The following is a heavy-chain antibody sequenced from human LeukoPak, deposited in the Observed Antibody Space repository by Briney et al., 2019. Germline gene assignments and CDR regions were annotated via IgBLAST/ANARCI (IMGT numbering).Heavy chain of an antibody. CDR1: GFTFNNTW. V-gene: IGHV3-7*01. D-gene: IGHD5-24*01. J-gene: IGHJ6*02. CDR3: ARDEMATSYPYYYYGMDV. Sequence: PGGSLRLSCAASGFTFNNTWMSWVRQAPGKGLEWVANIKQDGSENYYADSVKGRFTISRDNAKNSLYLQMNSLRAEDTAVYYCARDEMATSYPYYYYGMDVWGQGTTVTVSS. CDR2: IKQDGSEN.